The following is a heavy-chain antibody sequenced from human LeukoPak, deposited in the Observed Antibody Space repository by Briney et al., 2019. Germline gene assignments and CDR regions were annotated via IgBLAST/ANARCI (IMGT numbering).Heavy chain of an antibody. CDR1: GGSISSYY. Sequence: PSETLSLTCTVSGGSISSYYWSWIRQPPGKGLEWIGEINHSGSTNYNPSLKSRVTISVDTSKNQFSLKLSSVTAADTAVYYCARVPFLDYWGQGALVTVSS. CDR2: INHSGST. V-gene: IGHV4-34*01. J-gene: IGHJ4*02. D-gene: IGHD3-3*02. CDR3: ARVPFLDY.